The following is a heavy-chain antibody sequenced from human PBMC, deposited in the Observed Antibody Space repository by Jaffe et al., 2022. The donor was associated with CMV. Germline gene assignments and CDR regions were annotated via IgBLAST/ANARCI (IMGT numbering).Heavy chain of an antibody. CDR1: GFTFSSYE. CDR3: ARGRPVPHPGSIAAAAEPPHNWFDP. Sequence: EVQLVESGGGLVQPGGSLRLSCAASGFTFSSYEMNWVRQAPGKGLEWVSYISSSGSTIYYADSVKGRFTISRDNAKNSLYLQMNSLRAEDTAVYYCARGRPVPHPGSIAAAAEPPHNWFDPWGQGTLVTVSS. V-gene: IGHV3-48*03. D-gene: IGHD6-13*01. J-gene: IGHJ5*02. CDR2: ISSSGSTI.